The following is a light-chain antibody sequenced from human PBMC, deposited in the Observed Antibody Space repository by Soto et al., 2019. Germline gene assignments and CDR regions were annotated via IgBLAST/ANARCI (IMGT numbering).Light chain of an antibody. CDR1: QSVSSSY. J-gene: IGKJ1*01. Sequence: EIVLTQSPSTLSLSPGERATLSCRASQSVSSSYLAWYQQKPGQAPRLLIYGASSRATGIPDRFSGSGSGTDFTLTISRLEPEDFAVYYCQQYGSSRSWTFGQGTKVKSN. V-gene: IGKV3-20*01. CDR2: GAS. CDR3: QQYGSSRSWT.